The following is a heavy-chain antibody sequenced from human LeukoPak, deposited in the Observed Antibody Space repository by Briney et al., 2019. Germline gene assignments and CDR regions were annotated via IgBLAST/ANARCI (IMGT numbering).Heavy chain of an antibody. CDR2: INPNSGGT. D-gene: IGHD5-12*01. V-gene: IGHV1-2*02. J-gene: IGHJ4*02. Sequence: ASVKVSCKASGYTFTGYYMHCVRQAPGQGLEWMGWINPNSGGTNYAQKFQGRVTMTRDTSISTAYMELSRLRSDDTAVYYCARVRDSYNSASFDYWGQGTLVTVSS. CDR3: ARVRDSYNSASFDY. CDR1: GYTFTGYY.